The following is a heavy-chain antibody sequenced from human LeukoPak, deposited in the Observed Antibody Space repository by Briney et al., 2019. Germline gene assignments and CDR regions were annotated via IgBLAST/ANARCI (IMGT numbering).Heavy chain of an antibody. CDR1: GFTFSTYN. Sequence: PGGSLRLSCAASGFTFSTYNMNWVRQAPGKGLEWVSSISTSSNYIYYADSVKGRFTISRDNAKNSLYLQMNSLRVEDTDVYYCASPMVRGVTPGKYYFDYWGQGTLVTVSS. CDR2: ISTSSNYI. CDR3: ASPMVRGVTPGKYYFDY. J-gene: IGHJ4*02. D-gene: IGHD3-10*01. V-gene: IGHV3-21*01.